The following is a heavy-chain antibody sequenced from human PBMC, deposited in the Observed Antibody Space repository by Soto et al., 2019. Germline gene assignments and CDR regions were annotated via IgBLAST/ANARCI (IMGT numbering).Heavy chain of an antibody. CDR1: GGSVSSGDYY. J-gene: IGHJ3*02. CDR3: ARLRIYYDSSRGTVYAFDM. V-gene: IGHV4-61*08. CDR2: IYYSGST. Sequence: PSETLSLTCTVSGGSVSSGDYYWSWIRQPPGKGLEWIGYIYYSGSTNYNPSLKSRVTISVDTSKNQLSLKLSSVTAADTAVYYCARLRIYYDSSRGTVYAFDMWGQGTMVTVS. D-gene: IGHD3-22*01.